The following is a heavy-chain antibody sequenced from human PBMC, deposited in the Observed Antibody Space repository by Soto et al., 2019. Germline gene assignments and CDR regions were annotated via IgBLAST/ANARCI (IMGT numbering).Heavy chain of an antibody. CDR1: GYTFNTFV. V-gene: IGHV1-18*01. D-gene: IGHD7-27*01. CDR3: ARGWGKFFRVTDV. Sequence: IQLVQSAGEVKRPGASVKVSCKASGYTFNTFVITWVRQAPGQGLEWMGCVNGYNNKRDYSRKVQDRITLTADSSTSTSYMELGSLTSGDRAVYYGARGWGKFFRVTDVWGQGTLVTVSS. CDR2: VNGYNNKR. J-gene: IGHJ4*02.